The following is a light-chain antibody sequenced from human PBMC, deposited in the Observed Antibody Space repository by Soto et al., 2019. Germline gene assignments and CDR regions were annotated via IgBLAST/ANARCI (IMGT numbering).Light chain of an antibody. CDR1: SSDVGAYNY. CDR3: SSYTSSSTEV. CDR2: DVN. J-gene: IGLJ1*01. V-gene: IGLV2-14*01. Sequence: QSVLTQPASVSGFPGQSITISCTETSSDVGAYNYVSWYQQHPGKAPKLMIYDVNNRPSGVSNRFSGSKSGNTASLTISGLQAEDEADYYCSSYTSSSTEVFGTGTKVTVL.